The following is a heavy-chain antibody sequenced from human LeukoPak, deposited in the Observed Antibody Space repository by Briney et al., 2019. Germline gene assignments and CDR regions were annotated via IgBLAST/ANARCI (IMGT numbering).Heavy chain of an antibody. V-gene: IGHV3-23*01. D-gene: IGHD3-10*01. J-gene: IGHJ4*02. Sequence: GGSLRLSCAASGLAFSSFAMGWVRQAPGKGLEWVSAISGSGGSTYYADSVKGRFTISRDNSKNTLHLQMNSLRAEDTAVYYCANGDKKRITMVRGVMQPFDYWGQGTLVTVSS. CDR2: ISGSGGST. CDR3: ANGDKKRITMVRGVMQPFDY. CDR1: GLAFSSFA.